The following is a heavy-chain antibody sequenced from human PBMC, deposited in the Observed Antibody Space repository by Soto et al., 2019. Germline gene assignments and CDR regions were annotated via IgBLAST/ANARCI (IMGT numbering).Heavy chain of an antibody. D-gene: IGHD3-16*02. Sequence: PGGSLRLSCAASGFTFSNAWMNWVRQAPGKGLEWVGRIKSKTDGGTTDYAAPVKGRFTISRDDSKNTLYLQMNSLKTEDTAVYYCSTDPIDYVWGSYPPRPYWGQGTLVTVPQ. V-gene: IGHV3-15*07. CDR3: STDPIDYVWGSYPPRPY. J-gene: IGHJ4*02. CDR1: GFTFSNAW. CDR2: IKSKTDGGTT.